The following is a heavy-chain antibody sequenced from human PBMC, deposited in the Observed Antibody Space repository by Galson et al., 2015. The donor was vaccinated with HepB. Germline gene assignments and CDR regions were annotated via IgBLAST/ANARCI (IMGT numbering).Heavy chain of an antibody. CDR3: AKGAAAGTGGVFDY. CDR2: ISYDGSNK. Sequence: LRLSCAASGFTFSSYGMHWVRQAPGKGLEWVAVISYDGSNKYYADSVKGRFTISRDNSKNTLYLQMNSLRAEDTAVYYCAKGAAAGTGGVFDYWGQGTLVTVSS. V-gene: IGHV3-30*18. CDR1: GFTFSSYG. D-gene: IGHD6-13*01. J-gene: IGHJ4*02.